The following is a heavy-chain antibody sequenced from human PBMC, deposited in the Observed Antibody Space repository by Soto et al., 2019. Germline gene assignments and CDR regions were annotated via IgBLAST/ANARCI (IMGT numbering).Heavy chain of an antibody. V-gene: IGHV5-51*01. CDR1: GYSCISYW. CDR2: IYPGDSDT. Sequence: PGESHKNSSKGSGYSCISYWIGWVRQMPGKGLEWMGIIYPGDSDTRYSPSFQGQVTISADKSISTAYLQWSSLKASDTAIYYCARLASAFDIWGQGTMVTVSS. J-gene: IGHJ3*02. CDR3: ARLASAFDI.